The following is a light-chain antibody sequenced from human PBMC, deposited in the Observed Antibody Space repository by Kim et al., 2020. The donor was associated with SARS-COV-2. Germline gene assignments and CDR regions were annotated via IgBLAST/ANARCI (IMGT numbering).Light chain of an antibody. J-gene: IGKJ2*01. V-gene: IGKV3-11*01. CDR1: QSVSSY. CDR2: DAS. Sequence: TLALSPGERATLSCRASQSVSSYLAWYQQNPGQAPRLLIYDASNRATGIPARFSGSGSGTDFTLTISSLEPEDFAVYYCQQRSNYTFGQGTKLEIK. CDR3: QQRSNYT.